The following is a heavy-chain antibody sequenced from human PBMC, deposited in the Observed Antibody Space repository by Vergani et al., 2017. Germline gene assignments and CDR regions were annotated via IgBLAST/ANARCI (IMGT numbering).Heavy chain of an antibody. CDR3: VSSYCSGGSCDAFDI. CDR2: INPNSGGT. V-gene: IGHV1-2*04. Sequence: QVQLVQSGAEVKKPGASVKVSCKASGYTFTGYYMHWVRQAPGQGLEWMGWINPNSGGTNYAQKFQGWVTMTRDTSISTAYMELSRLRSDATAVYYCVSSYCSGGSCDAFDIWGQGTMVTVSS. J-gene: IGHJ3*02. D-gene: IGHD2-15*01. CDR1: GYTFTGYY.